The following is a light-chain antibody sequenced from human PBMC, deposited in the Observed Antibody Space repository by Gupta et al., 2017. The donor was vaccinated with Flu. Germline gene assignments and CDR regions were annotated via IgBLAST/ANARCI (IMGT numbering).Light chain of an antibody. CDR2: EGS. J-gene: IGLJ3*02. Sequence: QSALTQPASVSGSPGQSHTIPCIRSTSDVENYNLVSWYQQLPGKAPKLMIYEGSKRPSGISNRCSGFKSGNTASLTISGLQAEDEADYYCCSYGGGSSWLFGGGTKLTVL. CDR3: CSYGGGSSWL. CDR1: TSDVENYNL. V-gene: IGLV2-23*01.